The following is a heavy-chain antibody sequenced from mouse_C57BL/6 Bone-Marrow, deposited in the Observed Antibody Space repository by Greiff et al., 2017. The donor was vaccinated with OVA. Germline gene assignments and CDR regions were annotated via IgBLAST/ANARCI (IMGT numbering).Heavy chain of an antibody. D-gene: IGHD2-1*01. CDR1: GYTFTDYY. CDR2: INPYNGGT. CDR3: ARRVGNPAWFAY. J-gene: IGHJ3*01. V-gene: IGHV1-19*01. Sequence: EVQLKESGPVLVKPGASVKMSCKASGYTFTDYYMNWVKQSHGKSLEWIGVINPYNGGTSYNQKFKGKATLTVDKSSSTAYMELNSLTSEDSAVYYCARRVGNPAWFAYWGQGTLVTVSA.